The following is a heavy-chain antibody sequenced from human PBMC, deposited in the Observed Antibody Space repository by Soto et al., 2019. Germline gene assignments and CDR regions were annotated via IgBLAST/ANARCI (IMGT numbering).Heavy chain of an antibody. D-gene: IGHD2-15*01. CDR1: RFTFSSYW. CDR2: INEDGSEK. V-gene: IGHV3-7*01. J-gene: IGHJ4*02. CDR3: ARGAWWAFDF. Sequence: EVQLVESGGGLVQPGGSLRLSCAASRFTFSSYWMNWVRQAPGKGLEWVANINEDGSEKYYVDSLKGRFTISRDNAKNSLYLQMNSLRAEDTAVYYCARGAWWAFDFWGQGTLVTVSS.